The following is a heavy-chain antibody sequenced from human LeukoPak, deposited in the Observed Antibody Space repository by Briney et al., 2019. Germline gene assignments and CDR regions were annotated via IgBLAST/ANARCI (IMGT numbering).Heavy chain of an antibody. CDR1: GFTVSTYW. J-gene: IGHJ4*02. Sequence: LSGGSLRLSCAASGFTVSTYWMHWVRQTPGKGLVWVSRINTDGSSITYADSVKGRFTISRDNAKNTLYLQMNSLRVEDTAVFYCAREGRVTGYDFDSWGQGTLVTVSS. CDR2: INTDGSSI. CDR3: AREGRVTGYDFDS. D-gene: IGHD5-12*01. V-gene: IGHV3-74*03.